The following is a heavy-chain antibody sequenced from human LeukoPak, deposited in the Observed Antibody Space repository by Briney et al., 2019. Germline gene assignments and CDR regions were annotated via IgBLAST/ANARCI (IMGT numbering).Heavy chain of an antibody. CDR2: ISAYNGNT. J-gene: IGHJ4*02. CDR1: GYTFTSYG. V-gene: IGHV1-18*01. D-gene: IGHD3-9*01. Sequence: ASVKVSCEASGYTFTSYGISWVRQAPGQGLEWTGWISAYNGNTNYAQKLQGRVTMTADTSTSTAYMELRSLRSDDTAVYYCARAGYYDILTGYYALRGFDYWGQGTLVTVSS. CDR3: ARAGYYDILTGYYALRGFDY.